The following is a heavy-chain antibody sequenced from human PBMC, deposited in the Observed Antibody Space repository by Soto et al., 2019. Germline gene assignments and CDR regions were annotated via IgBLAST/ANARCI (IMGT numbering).Heavy chain of an antibody. Sequence: EVQLLESGGGLVQPGGSLRLSCAASGFTFSSYAMSWVRQAPGKGLEWVSAISGSGGSTYYADSVKGRFTISRDNSKNTLYLQMNRLRAEDTAVYYCAKSGPRPVGWGSYLAAEYDYWGQGTLVTVSS. CDR1: GFTFSSYA. D-gene: IGHD3-16*02. CDR2: ISGSGGST. CDR3: AKSGPRPVGWGSYLAAEYDY. V-gene: IGHV3-23*01. J-gene: IGHJ4*02.